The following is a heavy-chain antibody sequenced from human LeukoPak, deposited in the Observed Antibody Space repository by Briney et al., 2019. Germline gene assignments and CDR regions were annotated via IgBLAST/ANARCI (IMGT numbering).Heavy chain of an antibody. CDR3: AKDRYSSSSEYYFDY. Sequence: PGGSLRLSCAASGFTFIDYAMSWVRQAPGKGLEWVSAISGSGGSTYYADSVRGRFTISRDNSKNTLYLQMNSLRAEDTAVYYCAKDRYSSSSEYYFDYWGQGTLVTVSS. CDR2: ISGSGGST. V-gene: IGHV3-23*01. J-gene: IGHJ4*02. D-gene: IGHD6-6*01. CDR1: GFTFIDYA.